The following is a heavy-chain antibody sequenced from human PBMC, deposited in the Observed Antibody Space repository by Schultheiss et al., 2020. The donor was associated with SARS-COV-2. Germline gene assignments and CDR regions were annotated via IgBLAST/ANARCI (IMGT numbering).Heavy chain of an antibody. CDR2: IYYSGST. V-gene: IGHV4-31*01. Sequence: SETLSLTCTVSGGSISSGGYYWSWIRQHPGKGLEWIGYIYYSGSTYYNPSLKSLVTISVDTSKNQFSLKLSSVTAADTAVYYCARDLSRTVTTCGYWGQGTLVTVSS. D-gene: IGHD4-17*01. J-gene: IGHJ4*02. CDR1: GGSISSGGYY. CDR3: ARDLSRTVTTCGY.